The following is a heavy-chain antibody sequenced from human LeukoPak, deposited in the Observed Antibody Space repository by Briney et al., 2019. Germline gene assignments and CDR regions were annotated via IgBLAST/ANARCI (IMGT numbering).Heavy chain of an antibody. CDR3: ATYGSGSYFDY. J-gene: IGHJ4*02. CDR1: GFTFSTYW. Sequence: GGSLRLSCAASGFTFSTYWMTWVRQAPGKGLEWVANIKQDGSETYYVDSVKGRFTISRDSAKNSLYLQMNSLRAEDTAVYYCATYGSGSYFDYWGQGTLVTVSS. CDR2: IKQDGSET. D-gene: IGHD3-10*01. V-gene: IGHV3-7*05.